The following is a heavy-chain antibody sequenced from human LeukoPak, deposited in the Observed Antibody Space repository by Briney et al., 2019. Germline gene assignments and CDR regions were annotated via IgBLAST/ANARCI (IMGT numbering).Heavy chain of an antibody. Sequence: SETLSLTCTVSGYSISSGYYWGWIRQPPGKGLEWIGSIYHSGSTYYNPSLKSRVTISVDTSKNQCSLKLSSVTAADTAVYYCAREFVEVPAADSQDNWFDPWGQGTLVTVSS. CDR3: AREFVEVPAADSQDNWFDP. D-gene: IGHD2-2*01. CDR1: GYSISSGYY. V-gene: IGHV4-38-2*02. CDR2: IYHSGST. J-gene: IGHJ5*02.